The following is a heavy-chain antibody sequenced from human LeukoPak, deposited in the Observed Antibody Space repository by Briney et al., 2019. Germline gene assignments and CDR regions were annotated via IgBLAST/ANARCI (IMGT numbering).Heavy chain of an antibody. CDR3: ARVWYGQSDY. V-gene: IGHV3-74*01. J-gene: IGHJ4*02. CDR1: GFTFSNHW. D-gene: IGHD2-15*01. Sequence: GGSLRLSCAASGFTFSNHWMHWVHQAPGKGLVWVSHIKTDGSVTDYADSVKGRFTISRDNAKNTLFLQMNNLRAEDTAVYYCARVWYGQSDYWGQGTLVTVSS. CDR2: IKTDGSVT.